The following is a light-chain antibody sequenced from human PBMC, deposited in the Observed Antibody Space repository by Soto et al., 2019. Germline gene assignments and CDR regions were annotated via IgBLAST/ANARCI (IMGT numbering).Light chain of an antibody. V-gene: IGKV3-11*01. Sequence: EVVLTQSPDTLSLPPGERATLSCRASQSISSYLAWYQQKPGQAPRLLIYDASSRAPGFPARFSGSGSGTDFTLTISSLQSEDFAVYYCQQYNNWPRTFGQGTKVDIK. J-gene: IGKJ1*01. CDR1: QSISSY. CDR2: DAS. CDR3: QQYNNWPRT.